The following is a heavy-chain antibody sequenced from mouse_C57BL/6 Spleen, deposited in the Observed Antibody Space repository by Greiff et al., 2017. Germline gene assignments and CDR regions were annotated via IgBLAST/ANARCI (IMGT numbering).Heavy chain of an antibody. V-gene: IGHV1-26*01. CDR2: IHPNNGGT. CDR3: ARWTGKDY. D-gene: IGHD4-1*01. J-gene: IGHJ2*01. Sequence: EVQLQQSGPELVKPGASVKISCKASGYTFTDYYMNWVKPSHGKRLEWIGDIHPNNGGTSYNQKFKGKATLTVDKSSSTAYMELRSLTSEASAVYYCARWTGKDYWGQGTTLTVSS. CDR1: GYTFTDYY.